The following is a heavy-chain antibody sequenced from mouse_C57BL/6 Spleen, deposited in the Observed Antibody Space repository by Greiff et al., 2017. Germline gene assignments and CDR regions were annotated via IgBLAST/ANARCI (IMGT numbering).Heavy chain of an antibody. CDR3: ARHEGYDYDMDYYAMDY. V-gene: IGHV1-62-2*01. Sequence: VQVVESGAELVKPGASVKLSCKASGYNFTEYTIHWVKQRSGQGLEWIGWFYPGSGSIKYNEKFKDKATLTADTSSSTVYMELSRLTSEDSAVYFCARHEGYDYDMDYYAMDYWGQGTSVTVSS. J-gene: IGHJ4*01. CDR1: GYNFTEYT. D-gene: IGHD2-4*01. CDR2: FYPGSGSI.